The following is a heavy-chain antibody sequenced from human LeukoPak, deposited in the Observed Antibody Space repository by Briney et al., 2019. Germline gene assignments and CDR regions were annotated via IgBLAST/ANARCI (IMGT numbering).Heavy chain of an antibody. V-gene: IGHV3-23*01. D-gene: IGHD3-3*01. CDR1: VFTYSSYD. J-gene: IGHJ4*02. CDR2: ISGGGDPT. Sequence: GGSLRLPCAASVFTYSSYDMSWLRQAPGRGLEWVSTISGGGDPTHYADSVKGRHTLYRDNSQNTLYLQKNNLRAYDTTVYYCAKDAAYYDFWSGYSQSSFDCWGQVTLVTASS. CDR3: AKDAAYYDFWSGYSQSSFDC.